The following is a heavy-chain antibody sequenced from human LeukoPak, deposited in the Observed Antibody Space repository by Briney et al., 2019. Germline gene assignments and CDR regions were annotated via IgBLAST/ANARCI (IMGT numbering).Heavy chain of an antibody. J-gene: IGHJ6*02. V-gene: IGHV3-74*01. Sequence: PGGSLRLSCAASGFTFSSYWMHWVRQVPGKGLVWVSHINSDGSSTRYADSVRGRFTISRDNAKNTLYLQMNSLRAEDTAVYYCAGFSHKDVWGQGTTVTVSS. CDR1: GFTFSSYW. CDR3: AGFSHKDV. CDR2: INSDGSST.